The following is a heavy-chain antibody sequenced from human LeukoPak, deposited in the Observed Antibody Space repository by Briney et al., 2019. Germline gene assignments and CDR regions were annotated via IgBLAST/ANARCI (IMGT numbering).Heavy chain of an antibody. D-gene: IGHD2-15*01. CDR3: AKNVVVKRYIDY. V-gene: IGHV3-23*01. J-gene: IGHJ4*02. CDR1: GFTFSNHA. CDR2: ISGSGRTT. Sequence: GGSLRLSCAASGFTFSNHAMRWVRQTPGKGLQWGSVISGSGRTTEYADSVKGRFTISRDNSKNTLSLQMNSLRVEDTAIYYCAKNVVVKRYIDYWGQGTLVTVSS.